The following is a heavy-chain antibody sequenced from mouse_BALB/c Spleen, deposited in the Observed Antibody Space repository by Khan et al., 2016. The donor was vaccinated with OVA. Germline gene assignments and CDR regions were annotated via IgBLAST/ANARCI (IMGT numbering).Heavy chain of an antibody. Sequence: QVRLQQSGAELVRPGASVKLSCKTSGYIFTSYWIHWVKQRSGQGLEWIARIYPGTDNTYFNEKLKDKATLTADKSSSTAYMHLSSLKSEDSAVYVCAREEALYYFDYWGQGTTLTVSS. CDR1: GYIFTSYW. CDR2: IYPGTDNT. CDR3: AREEALYYFDY. D-gene: IGHD1-1*01. V-gene: IGHV1S132*01. J-gene: IGHJ2*01.